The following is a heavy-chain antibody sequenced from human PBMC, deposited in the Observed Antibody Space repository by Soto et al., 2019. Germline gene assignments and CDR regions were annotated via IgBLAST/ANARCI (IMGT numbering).Heavy chain of an antibody. CDR3: VRQIGNSWFDY. CDR2: TYYRSKWYN. CDR1: GDSVSSSSVT. V-gene: IGHV6-1*01. Sequence: SQTLSLTCAISGDSVSSSSVTWNWIRQSPSRGLEWLGRTYYRSKWYNDYAESVKSRITINPDTSKNQFSLHLNSVTPEDTAVYCGVRQIGNSWFDYWGQGTLVTVSS. J-gene: IGHJ4*02. D-gene: IGHD1-26*01.